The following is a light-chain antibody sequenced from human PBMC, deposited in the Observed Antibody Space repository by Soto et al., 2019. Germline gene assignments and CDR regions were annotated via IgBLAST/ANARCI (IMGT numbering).Light chain of an antibody. V-gene: IGKV1-5*03. Sequence: DIQMTQSPSTLSGSVGDRVTITCRASQTISSWLAWYQQKPGKAPKLLIYKTSILENGVPSRFSGSGSGTEFTLSISSLKPDEFATYYCNQYNSYWTFGQGTKVDIK. CDR3: NQYNSYWT. J-gene: IGKJ1*01. CDR1: QTISSW. CDR2: KTS.